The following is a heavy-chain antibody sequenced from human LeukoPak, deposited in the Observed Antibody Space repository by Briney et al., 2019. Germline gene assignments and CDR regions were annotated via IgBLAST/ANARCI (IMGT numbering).Heavy chain of an antibody. D-gene: IGHD5-24*01. CDR2: IKQDGSEK. CDR3: ARTSTRDGYRSFDY. J-gene: IGHJ4*02. CDR1: GFSFSSFW. Sequence: GGSLRLSCAASGFSFSSFWMSWVRQAPGKGLEWVANIKQDGSEKYYVDSVKGRFTISRGNAKNSLDLQVNSLRAEDTAVYYCARTSTRDGYRSFDYWGQGTLVTVSS. V-gene: IGHV3-7*04.